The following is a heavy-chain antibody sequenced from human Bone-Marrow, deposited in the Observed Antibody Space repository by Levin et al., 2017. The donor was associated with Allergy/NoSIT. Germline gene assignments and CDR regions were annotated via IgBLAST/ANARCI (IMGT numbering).Heavy chain of an antibody. Sequence: SETLSLTCAVYGGSFSGYYWSWIRQPPGKGLEWIGEINHSGSTNYNPSLKSRVTISVDTSKNQFSLKLSSVTAADTAVYYCARVLNLTLVRWSGYYGRWFDPWGQGTLVTVSS. CDR1: GGSFSGYY. CDR2: INHSGST. J-gene: IGHJ5*02. V-gene: IGHV4-34*01. CDR3: ARVLNLTLVRWSGYYGRWFDP. D-gene: IGHD3-3*01.